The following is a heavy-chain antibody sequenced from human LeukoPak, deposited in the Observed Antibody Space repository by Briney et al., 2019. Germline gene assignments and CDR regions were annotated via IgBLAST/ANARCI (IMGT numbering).Heavy chain of an antibody. Sequence: SSETLSLTCTVSGGSINSGSRYWVWIRQPAGKGLEWIGRIYTSGSTTYNPSLKSRVTISIDTSKNQFSLKLNSVTAADTAVYYCAREIVGAPYYYYMDVWGKGTTVTVSS. CDR3: AREIVGAPYYYYMDV. V-gene: IGHV4-61*02. CDR1: GGSINSGSRY. CDR2: IYTSGST. D-gene: IGHD1-26*01. J-gene: IGHJ6*03.